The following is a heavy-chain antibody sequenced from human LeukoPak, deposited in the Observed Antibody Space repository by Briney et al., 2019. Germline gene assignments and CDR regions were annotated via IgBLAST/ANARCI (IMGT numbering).Heavy chain of an antibody. CDR1: GGSFSGYY. Sequence: SETLSLTCAVYGGSFSGYYWSWIRQPPGKGLEWIGEINHSESTNYNPSLKSRVTISVDTSKNQFSLKLSSVTAADTAVYYCARGRFTHYYVYHWFDPWGQGTLVTVSS. CDR2: INHSEST. D-gene: IGHD3-10*02. CDR3: ARGRFTHYYVYHWFDP. V-gene: IGHV4-34*01. J-gene: IGHJ5*02.